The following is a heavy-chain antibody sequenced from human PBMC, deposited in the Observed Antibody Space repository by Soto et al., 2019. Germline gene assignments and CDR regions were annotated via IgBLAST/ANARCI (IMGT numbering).Heavy chain of an antibody. CDR3: AKGFDYETPGYGMDV. J-gene: IGHJ6*02. CDR2: ISGSGGST. CDR1: GFTFSSYA. D-gene: IGHD3-16*01. V-gene: IGHV3-23*01. Sequence: VSLRLSCAASGFTFSSYAMSWVREAPGKGLEWVSAISGSGGSTYYADSVKGRFTISRDNSKNTLYLQMNSLRAEDTAVYYCAKGFDYETPGYGMDVWGQGTTVTVSS.